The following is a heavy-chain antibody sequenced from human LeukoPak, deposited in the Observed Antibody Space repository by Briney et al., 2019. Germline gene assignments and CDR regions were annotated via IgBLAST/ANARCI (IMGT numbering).Heavy chain of an antibody. D-gene: IGHD3-22*01. J-gene: IGHJ4*02. CDR2: IYYSGST. V-gene: IGHV4-59*08. Sequence: SETLSLTCTVSGGSISTYYWNWIRQPPGKGLEWIGYIYYSGSTNYKPSLKSRVTISLDTSKNQFSLKLTSVTAADTAVYYCARHFGYHDTSDYQGVPDHWGQGSLVTVSS. CDR3: ARHFGYHDTSDYQGVPDH. CDR1: GGSISTYY.